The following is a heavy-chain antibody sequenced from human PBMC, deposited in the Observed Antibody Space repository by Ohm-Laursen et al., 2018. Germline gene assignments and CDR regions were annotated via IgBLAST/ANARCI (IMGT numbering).Heavy chain of an antibody. CDR3: ARIRRYSSSWFYFDY. J-gene: IGHJ4*02. V-gene: IGHV2-70*16. D-gene: IGHD6-13*01. CDR1: GFSLSTSGMC. CDR2: IDWDDYK. Sequence: TQTLTLTCTFSGFSLSTSGMCVSWIRQPPGKALEWLARIDWDDYKFYSTSLKTRLTISKDTSKNQVVLTATNMDPVDTATYYCARIRRYSSSWFYFDYWGQGTLVTVSS.